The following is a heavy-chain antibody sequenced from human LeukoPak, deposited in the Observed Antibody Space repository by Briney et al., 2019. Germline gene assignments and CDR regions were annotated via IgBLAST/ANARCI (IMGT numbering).Heavy chain of an antibody. D-gene: IGHD3-16*02. Sequence: PGRSLRLSCAASGFSFSSHGLHWVRQTPGKGLEWVSGITHDGSKKYYADSVNGRFTISRDNSKNTLYLQMNSLRAEDTAVYYCARDEIMITFGGVIGLFDYWGQGTLVTVSS. CDR2: ITHDGSKK. CDR3: ARDEIMITFGGVIGLFDY. CDR1: GFSFSSHG. V-gene: IGHV3-30*03. J-gene: IGHJ4*02.